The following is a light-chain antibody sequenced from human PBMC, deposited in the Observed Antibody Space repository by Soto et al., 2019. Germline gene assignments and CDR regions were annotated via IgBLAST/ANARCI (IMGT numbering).Light chain of an antibody. CDR3: LLYYGNALGV. Sequence: QAVVTQEPSLTVSPGGTVTLTCASNTGPVTTDYYPNWFQQKPGQTPRALIYSTTRKHSWTPARFSGSLLGGKATLTLSGVQPEDEADYYCLLYYGNALGVFGGGTKLTVL. CDR2: STT. CDR1: TGPVTTDYY. V-gene: IGLV7-43*01. J-gene: IGLJ2*01.